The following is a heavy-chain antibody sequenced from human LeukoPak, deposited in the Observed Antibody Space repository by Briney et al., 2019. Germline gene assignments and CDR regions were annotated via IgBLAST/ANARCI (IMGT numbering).Heavy chain of an antibody. CDR1: GGSISSSSYY. CDR3: ARGEYSSSPPVF. J-gene: IGHJ4*02. CDR2: IYYSGST. V-gene: IGHV4-39*01. D-gene: IGHD6-6*01. Sequence: PSETLSLTCTVSGGSISSSSYYWGWIRQPPGKGLEWIGSIYYSGSTYYNPSLKSRVTISVDTSKNQFSLKLSSVTAADTAVYYCARGEYSSSPPVFWGQGTLVTVSS.